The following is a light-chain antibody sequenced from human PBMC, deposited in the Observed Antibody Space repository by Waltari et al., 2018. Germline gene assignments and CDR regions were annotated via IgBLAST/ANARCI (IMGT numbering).Light chain of an antibody. CDR2: YDN. V-gene: IGLV3-21*01. J-gene: IGLJ1*01. CDR1: DVGRYS. Sequence: YVLTQPPSVSVAPGNTATITCGGDDVGRYSFQWYQKKPGQAPVLVIFYDNDRPSGIPERFSGSNSGNTATLTISRVEAGDEADYYCQVWETTRGHQGVFGPGTKVTVL. CDR3: QVWETTRGHQGV.